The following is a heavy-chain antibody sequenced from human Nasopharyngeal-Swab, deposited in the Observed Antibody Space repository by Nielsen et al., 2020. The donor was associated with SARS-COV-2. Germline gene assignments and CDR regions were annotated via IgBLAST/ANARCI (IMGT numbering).Heavy chain of an antibody. CDR2: ISSSSSYI. CDR1: GFTFSSYS. Sequence: GGSLRLSCAASGFTFSSYSMNWVRQAPGKGLEWVSYISSSSSYIYYADSVKGRFTISRDNAKNSLYLQMNSLRAEDTAVYYCARDDSYENYGMDVWGQGTTVTVSS. J-gene: IGHJ6*02. D-gene: IGHD5-12*01. CDR3: ARDDSYENYGMDV. V-gene: IGHV3-21*05.